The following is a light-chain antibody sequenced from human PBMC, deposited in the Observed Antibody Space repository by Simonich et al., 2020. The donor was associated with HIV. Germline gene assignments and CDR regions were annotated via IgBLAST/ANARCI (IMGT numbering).Light chain of an antibody. CDR3: QQYYSTPPT. J-gene: IGKJ1*01. Sequence: DIVMTQSPDSLAVSLGERATINSKSSQSVLYSSNNKNYLAWYQQKPGQPPKLLIYWASTRESGVPDRFSGSGSGTDFTLTINSLQAEDVAVYYCQQYYSTPPTFGQGTKVEIK. V-gene: IGKV4-1*01. CDR2: WAS. CDR1: QSVLYSSNNKNY.